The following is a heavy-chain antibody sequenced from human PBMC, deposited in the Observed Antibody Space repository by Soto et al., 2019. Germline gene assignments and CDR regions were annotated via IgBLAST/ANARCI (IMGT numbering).Heavy chain of an antibody. Sequence: QVQLVQSGAEVKKPGSSVKVSCKASGGTFSSYAISWVRQAPGQGLEWMGGIIPIFGTANYAQKFQGRVTITADESTSTAYMELSCLRSEDTAVYYCARGYCSGGSCYPRYYYGMDVWGQGTTVTVSS. J-gene: IGHJ6*02. D-gene: IGHD2-15*01. CDR1: GGTFSSYA. CDR2: IIPIFGTA. V-gene: IGHV1-69*01. CDR3: ARGYCSGGSCYPRYYYGMDV.